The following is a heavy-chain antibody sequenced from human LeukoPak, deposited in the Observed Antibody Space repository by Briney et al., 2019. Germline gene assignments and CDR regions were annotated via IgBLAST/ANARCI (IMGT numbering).Heavy chain of an antibody. CDR3: ARGPIAAASTGNRNEDY. CDR1: GFTFSNYG. V-gene: IGHV3-33*01. Sequence: GGSLRLSCAASGFTFSNYGMHWVRQAPGKGLEWVAVIWYDGSKKYYADSVKGRFTISRDNSENTMYLQMNSLRVEDTAVYYCARGPIAAASTGNRNEDYWGQGTLVTVSS. CDR2: IWYDGSKK. J-gene: IGHJ4*02. D-gene: IGHD6-13*01.